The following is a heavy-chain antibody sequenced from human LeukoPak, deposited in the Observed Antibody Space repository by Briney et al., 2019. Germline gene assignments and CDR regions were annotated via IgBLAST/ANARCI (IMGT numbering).Heavy chain of an antibody. Sequence: NPGGSLRLSCAASGFTFSSYSMNWVRQAPGKGLEWVSSISSSSSYIYYADSVKGRFTISRDNAKNSLYLQMNSLRAEDTAVYYCARDRLRFLEWLDGDYWGQGTLVTVSS. J-gene: IGHJ4*02. CDR1: GFTFSSYS. CDR2: ISSSSSYI. CDR3: ARDRLRFLEWLDGDY. D-gene: IGHD3-3*01. V-gene: IGHV3-21*01.